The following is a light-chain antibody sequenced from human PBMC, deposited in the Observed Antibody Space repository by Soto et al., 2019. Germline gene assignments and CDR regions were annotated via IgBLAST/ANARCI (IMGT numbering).Light chain of an antibody. CDR2: WAS. J-gene: IGKJ2*01. CDR1: QIVLFTSTNKNY. CDR3: QQHFSLPHT. Sequence: DIVMTQSPESLAVSVGETVTIKCKSSQIVLFTSTNKNYLVWYQQKEGQPPRLLMFWASTRESGVPDRFSGKGSGTDFTLSISNLQAYDVAVEYCQQHFSLPHTFGQGPKLEIK. V-gene: IGKV4-1*01.